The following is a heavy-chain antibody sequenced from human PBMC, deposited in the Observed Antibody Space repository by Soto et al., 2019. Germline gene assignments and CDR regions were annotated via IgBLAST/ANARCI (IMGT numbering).Heavy chain of an antibody. CDR1: GGSISSYY. D-gene: IGHD5-12*01. Sequence: SETLSLTCTVSGGSISSYYWTWIRQSPGKGLEWIGYFYYSGSTNYNPSLKSRVTISVDTSKNQFSLKLSSVTAADTAVYYCAKDRDGYNYFFDYWGQGTLVTVSS. CDR2: FYYSGST. J-gene: IGHJ4*02. CDR3: AKDRDGYNYFFDY. V-gene: IGHV4-59*12.